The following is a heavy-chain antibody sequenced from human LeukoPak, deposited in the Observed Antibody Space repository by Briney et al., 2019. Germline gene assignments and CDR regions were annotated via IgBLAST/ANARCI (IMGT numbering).Heavy chain of an antibody. D-gene: IGHD6-19*01. Sequence: GGSLRLSCAASGFTFSSYSMNWVRQAPGKGLEWVSYISSRSTTIYYADSVKGRFTISRDNAKNSLYLQMNSLRAEDTAVYYCAKYGIEVAGKALPDWWGQGTLVTVSS. CDR3: AKYGIEVAGKALPDW. J-gene: IGHJ4*02. V-gene: IGHV3-48*01. CDR1: GFTFSSYS. CDR2: ISSRSTTI.